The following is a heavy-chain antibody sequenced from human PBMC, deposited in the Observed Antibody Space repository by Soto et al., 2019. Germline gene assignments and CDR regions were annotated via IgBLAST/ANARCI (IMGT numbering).Heavy chain of an antibody. D-gene: IGHD4-17*01. V-gene: IGHV3-7*01. J-gene: IGHJ6*03. CDR1: GFTFSSYW. CDR3: ARHGDYVSMDV. Sequence: EVQLVESGGGLVQPGGSLRLSCAASGFTFSSYWMSWVRQAPGKGLEWVASIKQDGGEKNYVDSVKGRFTISRDNAKNSLYLQMNSLRAEDTAVYYCARHGDYVSMDVWGTGTTVTVSS. CDR2: IKQDGGEK.